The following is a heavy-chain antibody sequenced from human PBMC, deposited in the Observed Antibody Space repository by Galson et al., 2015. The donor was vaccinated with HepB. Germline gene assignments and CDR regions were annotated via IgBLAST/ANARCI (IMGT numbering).Heavy chain of an antibody. V-gene: IGHV3-66*01. Sequence: SLRLSCAASGFTVSSNYMSWVRQAPGKGLEWVSVIYSGGSTYYADSVKGRFTISRDNAKNSLYLQMNSLRAEDTAVYYCARGTPGYCSGGSCWPFDYWGQGTLVTVSS. CDR3: ARGTPGYCSGGSCWPFDY. CDR1: GFTVSSNY. CDR2: IYSGGST. D-gene: IGHD2-15*01. J-gene: IGHJ4*02.